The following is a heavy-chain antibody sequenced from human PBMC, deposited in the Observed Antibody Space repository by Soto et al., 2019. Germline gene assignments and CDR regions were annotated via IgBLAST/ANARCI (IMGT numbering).Heavy chain of an antibody. Sequence: LRLSCAASRRSFWVYVMSCVLQAPGQGPEWVSGVGVSGGTNYYVDSVHGRFTIARDNSKKTLYLHMTRLRAEATAVYYCGKERGGNTGQYQIEYWGQGTQVTVSS. CDR1: RRSFWVYV. J-gene: IGHJ4*02. V-gene: IGHV3-23*01. CDR2: VGVSGGTN. D-gene: IGHD1-1*01. CDR3: GKERGGNTGQYQIEY.